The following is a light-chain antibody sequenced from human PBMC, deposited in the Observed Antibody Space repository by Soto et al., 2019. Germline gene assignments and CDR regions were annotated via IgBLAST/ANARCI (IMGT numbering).Light chain of an antibody. CDR3: QQYYTNPRT. J-gene: IGKJ1*01. V-gene: IGKV4-1*01. CDR2: WAS. CDR1: QSVLYSSDNRNY. Sequence: DIVMTQSPDSLAVSLGERATVNCKSGQSVLYSSDNRNYLAWYQQKPGQSPKLLISWASTRESGVPDRFSGSGSGTDSTLTISSLQAEDGAVYFCQQYYTNPRTFGQGTKVEIK.